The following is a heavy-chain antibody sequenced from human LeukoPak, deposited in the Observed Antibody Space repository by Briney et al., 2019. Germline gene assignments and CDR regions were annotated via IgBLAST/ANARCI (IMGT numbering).Heavy chain of an antibody. V-gene: IGHV3-48*02. CDR3: ATTPSGRWLQFRY. Sequence: GGSLRLSCAASGFTFSSYSMNWVRQAPGKGLEWVSYISSSGSHIYYADSVKGRFTISRDEAKNSLFLQLNSLRDDDTAVYYCATTPSGRWLQFRYWGQGTLVTVSS. J-gene: IGHJ4*02. D-gene: IGHD5-24*01. CDR2: ISSSGSHI. CDR1: GFTFSSYS.